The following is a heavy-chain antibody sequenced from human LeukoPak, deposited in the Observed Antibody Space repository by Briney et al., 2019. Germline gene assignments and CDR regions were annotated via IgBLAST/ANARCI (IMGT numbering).Heavy chain of an antibody. CDR1: GYSFTSYW. Sequence: GESLKISCKGSGYSFTSYWIGWVRQMPGKGLERMGIIYPGDSGTKYSPSFQGQVTVSADKSISTAYLHWSSLKASDTAIYYCARVRLYYDSNGYRGSDAFDIWGQGTRVTVSS. CDR3: ARVRLYYDSNGYRGSDAFDI. V-gene: IGHV5-51*01. D-gene: IGHD3-22*01. J-gene: IGHJ3*02. CDR2: IYPGDSGT.